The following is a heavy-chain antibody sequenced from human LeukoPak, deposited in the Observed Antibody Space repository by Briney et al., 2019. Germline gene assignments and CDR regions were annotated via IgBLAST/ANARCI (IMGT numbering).Heavy chain of an antibody. V-gene: IGHV3-30*04. J-gene: IGHJ3*02. CDR1: GFTFSTYA. CDR3: ARLGDDDPYDGFDI. CDR2: ISFDGSSR. D-gene: IGHD3-16*01. Sequence: QPGGPLSLSCAACGFTFSTYAFHGVRQAPGKGLEWVSVISFDGSSRYYADSVKGRFTIFRDNSKNTLHLQMSSLRADDTGVYYCARLGDDDPYDGFDIWGQGTLVTVSA.